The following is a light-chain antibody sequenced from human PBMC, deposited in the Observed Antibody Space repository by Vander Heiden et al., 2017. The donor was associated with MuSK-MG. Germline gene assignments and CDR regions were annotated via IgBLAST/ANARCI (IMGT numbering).Light chain of an antibody. CDR3: CSYSSTSNVV. CDR1: STDVGDFNR. CDR2: EVS. J-gene: IGLJ2*01. Sequence: QSALPQPPSVSGSPGQSVTISCTGTSTDVGDFNRVSWYQQPPGTAPKLMIYEVSKRPSGVPDRFSGSKSGNTASLTISELQAEDEADYYCCSYSSTSNVVFGGGTKLTVL. V-gene: IGLV2-18*02.